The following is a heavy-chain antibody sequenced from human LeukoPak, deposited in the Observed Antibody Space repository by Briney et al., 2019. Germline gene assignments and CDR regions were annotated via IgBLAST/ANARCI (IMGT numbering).Heavy chain of an antibody. D-gene: IGHD5-18*01. CDR3: ARSIWQDTARTRAAFDI. CDR2: IYYSGST. CDR1: DTPSPSTIYT. J-gene: IGHJ3*02. V-gene: IGHV4-61*05. Sequence: SQTLSPASPLDTPSPSTIYTGWDRQPQRKGLEWIGYIYYSGSTNYNPSLKRRVTISVDTSKNQFSLKLSSVTAADTAVYYCARSIWQDTARTRAAFDIWGQGTMVTVSS.